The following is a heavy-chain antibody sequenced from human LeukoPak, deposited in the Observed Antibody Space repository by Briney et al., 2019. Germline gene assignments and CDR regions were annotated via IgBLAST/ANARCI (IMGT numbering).Heavy chain of an antibody. CDR2: ISYDGSNK. V-gene: IGHV3-30-3*01. CDR1: GFTFSSYA. CDR3: ARDVYGSSWYDAFDI. Sequence: GRSLRLSCAASGFTFSSYAMHWVRQAPGKGLEWVAVISYDGSNKYYADSVKGRFTISRDNSKNTLYLQMNSLRAEDTAVYYCARDVYGSSWYDAFDIWGQGTMVTVSS. J-gene: IGHJ3*02. D-gene: IGHD6-13*01.